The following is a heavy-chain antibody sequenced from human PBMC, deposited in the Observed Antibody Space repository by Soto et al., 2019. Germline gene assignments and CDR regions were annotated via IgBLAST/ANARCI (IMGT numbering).Heavy chain of an antibody. J-gene: IGHJ4*02. D-gene: IGHD2-2*01. Sequence: GGSLRLSCAASGFIFTTYGIHWVRQAPGKGLEWVTFISYDGRNKYYADSVKGRFTISRDNSKNTLYLQINSLRAEDTAVYYCARGRVSAVPATMPEFDYWGQGTLVTVSS. CDR1: GFIFTTYG. V-gene: IGHV3-30*03. CDR2: ISYDGRNK. CDR3: ARGRVSAVPATMPEFDY.